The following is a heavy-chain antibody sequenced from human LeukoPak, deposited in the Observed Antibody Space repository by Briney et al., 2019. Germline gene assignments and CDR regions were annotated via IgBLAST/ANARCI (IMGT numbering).Heavy chain of an antibody. CDR1: GFTFSSYS. CDR2: ISSSSSYI. V-gene: IGHV3-21*01. J-gene: IGHJ4*02. Sequence: PGGSLRLSCAASGFTFSSYSMSWVRQAPGKGLEWVSSISSSSSYIYYADSVKGRFTISRDNAKNSLYLQMNSLRAEDTAVYYCARDIWFGEYLDDYWGQGTLVTVSS. D-gene: IGHD3-10*01. CDR3: ARDIWFGEYLDDY.